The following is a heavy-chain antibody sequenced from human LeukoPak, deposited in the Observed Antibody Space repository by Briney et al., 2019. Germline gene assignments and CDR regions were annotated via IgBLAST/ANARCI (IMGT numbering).Heavy chain of an antibody. V-gene: IGHV3-21*01. CDR2: ISTSSIYI. J-gene: IGHJ4*02. D-gene: IGHD6-6*01. CDR1: GFTFSTYS. Sequence: GGSLRLSCAASGFTFSTYSMNWVRQAPGKGLEWVSFISTSSIYIYYADSVKGRFTISRDNARNSLYLQMNSLRAEDTAVYYCARGEWSSSPFDYWGQGTLVTVSS. CDR3: ARGEWSSSPFDY.